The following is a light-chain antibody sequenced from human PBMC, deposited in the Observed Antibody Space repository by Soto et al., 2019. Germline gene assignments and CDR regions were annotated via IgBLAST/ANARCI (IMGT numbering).Light chain of an antibody. J-gene: IGKJ5*01. Sequence: EIVLTQSPATLSLSPGERATLSCRASQSVSSYLAWYQQKPGQAPRLLIYDASNRAPGIPARFSGSGSGTDFTITISSLEPEDFEVYYCPQRSNWPITFGQGTRLEIK. V-gene: IGKV3-11*01. CDR3: PQRSNWPIT. CDR1: QSVSSY. CDR2: DAS.